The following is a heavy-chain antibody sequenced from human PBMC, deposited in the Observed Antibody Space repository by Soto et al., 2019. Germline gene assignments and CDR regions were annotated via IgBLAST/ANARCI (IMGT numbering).Heavy chain of an antibody. CDR1: GFTFSSYW. CDR2: IKQDGSEK. V-gene: IGHV3-7*01. Sequence: EVQLVESGGGSVQPGGSLRLSCAASGFTFSSYWMSWVRQAPGKGLEWVANIKQDGSEKYYVDSVKGRFTISRDNXKXSXXLQRNTLRAEDTAVYYCAREGRCSSTSCYSPWFDPWGQGTLVTVSS. D-gene: IGHD2-2*01. J-gene: IGHJ5*02. CDR3: AREGRCSSTSCYSPWFDP.